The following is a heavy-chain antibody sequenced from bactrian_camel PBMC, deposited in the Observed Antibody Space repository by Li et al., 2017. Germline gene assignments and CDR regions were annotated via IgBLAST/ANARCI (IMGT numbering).Heavy chain of an antibody. J-gene: IGHJ4*01. CDR1: GYTISSYRC. CDR2: IDSDGTT. CDR3: AAGSASGGYCYTPPYTY. V-gene: IGHV3S55*01. D-gene: IGHD2*01. Sequence: HVQLVESGGGSVQAGGSLRLSCAASGYTISSYRCNYLAWFRQAPGKEREGVAAIDSDGTTTYADSVKGRYIISIDNAKNVLYLQMANLKPEDTAMYYCAAGSASGGYCYTPPYTYWGQGTQVTVS.